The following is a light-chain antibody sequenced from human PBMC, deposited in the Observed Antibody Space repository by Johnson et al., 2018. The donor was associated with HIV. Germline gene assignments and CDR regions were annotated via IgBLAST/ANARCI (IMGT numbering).Light chain of an antibody. CDR3: GTWDGSLRGYV. J-gene: IGLJ1*01. Sequence: QSVLTQPPSVSAAPGQKVTISCSGSSSNIGNNYVSWYQQIPGTAPKLLIYENNKRPSGIPDRFSGSKSGTSATLGITGLQTGDEADYYCGTWDGSLRGYVFGTGTKVTVL. CDR1: SSNIGNNY. V-gene: IGLV1-51*02. CDR2: ENN.